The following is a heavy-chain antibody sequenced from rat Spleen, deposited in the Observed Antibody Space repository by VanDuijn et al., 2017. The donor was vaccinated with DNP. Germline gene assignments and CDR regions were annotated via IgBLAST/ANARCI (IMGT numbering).Heavy chain of an antibody. CDR3: ARRKNYGLSYYFDY. J-gene: IGHJ2*01. V-gene: IGHV5-31*01. CDR2: ITSSGGNT. CDR1: GFTFNTYW. D-gene: IGHD1-6*01. Sequence: EVQLVESGGDLVQPGRSLKLSCVASGFTFNTYWMTWIRQAPGKGLEWVASITSSGGNTFYPDSVKGRFTISRDNAKNTLYLQMNSLRSEDTATYYCARRKNYGLSYYFDYWGQGVMVTVSS.